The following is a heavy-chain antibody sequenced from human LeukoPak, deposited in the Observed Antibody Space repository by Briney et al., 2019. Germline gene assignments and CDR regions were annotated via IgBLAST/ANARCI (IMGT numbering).Heavy chain of an antibody. Sequence: PSETLSLTCTVSGGSIGSFYWSWLRQPPGKGLEYIGYIYYSGSTSYNPSLKSRVTISVDTSMKQFSLKLSSVTAADTAVYYCARGGIVDILTGYYRPYYFDYWGQGTLVTVSS. V-gene: IGHV4-59*01. CDR1: GGSIGSFY. CDR2: IYYSGST. J-gene: IGHJ4*02. D-gene: IGHD3-9*01. CDR3: ARGGIVDILTGYYRPYYFDY.